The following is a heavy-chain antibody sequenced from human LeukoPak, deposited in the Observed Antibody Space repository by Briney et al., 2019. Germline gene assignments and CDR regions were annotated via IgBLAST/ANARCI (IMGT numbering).Heavy chain of an antibody. CDR2: ITDSGGST. J-gene: IGHJ4*02. CDR1: GFTFSSHY. Sequence: GGSLRLSCAASGFTFSSHYMTWVRQAPGKGLEWVSGITDSGGSTYYADSVKGRFTISRDNSENTLCLQMNTLRAEDTAIYFCAKSLAARWVIDYWGQGTLVTVSS. CDR3: AKSLAARWVIDY. V-gene: IGHV3-23*01. D-gene: IGHD6-25*01.